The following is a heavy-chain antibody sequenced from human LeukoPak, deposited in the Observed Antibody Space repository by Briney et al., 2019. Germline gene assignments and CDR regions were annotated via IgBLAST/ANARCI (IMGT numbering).Heavy chain of an antibody. D-gene: IGHD5-24*01. CDR1: GGSISSYY. CDR3: ARHTVGDGYNEKSGFDY. J-gene: IGHJ4*02. Sequence: SETLSLTCTVSGGSISSYYWSWIRQPPGKGLEWIGYIYYSGSTNYNPSFKSRVTISVDTSKNQFSLRLNSVTAADTAIYYCARHTVGDGYNEKSGFDYWGQGTLVTVSS. CDR2: IYYSGST. V-gene: IGHV4-59*08.